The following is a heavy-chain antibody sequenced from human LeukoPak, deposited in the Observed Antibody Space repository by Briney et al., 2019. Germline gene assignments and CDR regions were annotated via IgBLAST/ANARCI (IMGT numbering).Heavy chain of an antibody. Sequence: GGSLKLSCAASGYTFSGSTIHWVRQASGKGLEWIGRIRSKANSYATAYAASVKGRFTISRDDAKNTAYLQMDSLKTEDTAVYYCTSPQADSGATYFRHWGQGTLVTVSS. V-gene: IGHV3-73*01. CDR3: TSPQADSGATYFRH. CDR2: IRSKANSYAT. D-gene: IGHD6-19*01. CDR1: GYTFSGST. J-gene: IGHJ1*01.